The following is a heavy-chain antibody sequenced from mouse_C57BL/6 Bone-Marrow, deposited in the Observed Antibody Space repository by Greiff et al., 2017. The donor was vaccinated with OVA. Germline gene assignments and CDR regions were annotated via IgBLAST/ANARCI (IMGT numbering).Heavy chain of an antibody. V-gene: IGHV1-26*01. CDR3: ARRRLGREDY. Sequence: EVQLQQSGPELVKPGASVKISCKASGYTFTDYYMNWVKQSHGKSLERIGDINPNNGGTSYNQKFKGKATLTVDKSSSTAYMELRSLTSEDSAVYYCARRRLGREDYWGQGTTLTVSS. D-gene: IGHD4-1*01. CDR1: GYTFTDYY. CDR2: INPNNGGT. J-gene: IGHJ2*01.